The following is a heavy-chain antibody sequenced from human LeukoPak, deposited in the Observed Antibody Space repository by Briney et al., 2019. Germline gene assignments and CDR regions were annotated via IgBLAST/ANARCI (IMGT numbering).Heavy chain of an antibody. CDR2: IRSNSDGGTI. CDR3: ATDFYDST. Sequence: GGSLRLSCATSGFTFSNAWMDWVRQAPGKGLEWVGRIRSNSDGGTIDYAAPVEGRFTLSRDDSKTTLYLQMNSLQTEDTAVYYCATDFYDSTWGQGTLVTVSS. CDR1: GFTFSNAW. J-gene: IGHJ5*02. D-gene: IGHD3-22*01. V-gene: IGHV3-15*07.